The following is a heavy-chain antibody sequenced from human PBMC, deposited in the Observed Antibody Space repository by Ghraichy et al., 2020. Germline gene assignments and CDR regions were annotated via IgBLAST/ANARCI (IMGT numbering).Heavy chain of an antibody. CDR2: IYYSGST. V-gene: IGHV4-39*07. J-gene: IGHJ6*02. CDR1: GGSISSSSYY. Sequence: SETLSLTCTVSGGSISSSSYYWGWIRQPPGKGLEWIGSIYYSGSTYYNPSLKSRVTISVDTSKNQFSLKLSSVTAADTAVYYCARQGLVYGSGYYGYYYYGMDVWGQGTTVTVSS. D-gene: IGHD3-22*01. CDR3: ARQGLVYGSGYYGYYYYGMDV.